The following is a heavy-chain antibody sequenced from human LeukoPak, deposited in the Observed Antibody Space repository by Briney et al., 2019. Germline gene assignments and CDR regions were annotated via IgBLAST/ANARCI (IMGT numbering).Heavy chain of an antibody. CDR1: GYTFTGYY. CDR3: ATRSSTDSFDI. Sequence: ASVKVSCKASGYTFTGYYMHWVRQAPGQGLEWVGWINPNSGVTKYAQKFQDSVTMTTDTSVSTAFLELSRLRSDDTALYYCATRSSTDSFDIWGQGTMVTVSS. V-gene: IGHV1-2*02. D-gene: IGHD6-6*01. CDR2: INPNSGVT. J-gene: IGHJ3*02.